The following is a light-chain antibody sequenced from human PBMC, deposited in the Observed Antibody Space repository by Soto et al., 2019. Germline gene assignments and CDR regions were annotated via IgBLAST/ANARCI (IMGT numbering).Light chain of an antibody. Sequence: QSVLTQPASVSGSPGQSITISCTGASSDVGTCNYVSWYQQHPGKAPKLMIYEVTNRPSGISNRFSGSKSGNTASLTISGLQADDEADYYCLSCTSTDKAVFGTGTKLTVL. CDR1: SSDVGTCNY. J-gene: IGLJ1*01. CDR3: LSCTSTDKAV. CDR2: EVT. V-gene: IGLV2-14*01.